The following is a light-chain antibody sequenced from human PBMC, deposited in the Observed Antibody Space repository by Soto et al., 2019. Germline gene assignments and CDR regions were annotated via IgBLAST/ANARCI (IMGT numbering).Light chain of an antibody. CDR1: QSVSSY. CDR2: DAS. J-gene: IGKJ5*01. Sequence: EIVLTQSPAPLSLSPGERATLSCRASQSVSSYLAWYQQKPGQAPRLLIYDASNRATGIPARFSGSGSGTDFTLTISSLEPEDFAVYYCQQRNSWPITFGQGTRLEIK. CDR3: QQRNSWPIT. V-gene: IGKV3-11*01.